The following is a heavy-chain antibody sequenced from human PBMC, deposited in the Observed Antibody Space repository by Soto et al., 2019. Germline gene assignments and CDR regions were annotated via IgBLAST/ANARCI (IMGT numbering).Heavy chain of an antibody. J-gene: IGHJ4*02. D-gene: IGHD4-17*01. CDR1: GFTFSSYG. CDR3: AKASGYGEDLDY. CDR2: ISYDGSNK. V-gene: IGHV3-30*18. Sequence: PGGSLRLSCAASGFTFSSYGMHWVRRAPGKGLEWVAVISYDGSNKYYADSVKGRFTISRDNSKNTLYLQMNSLRAEDTAVYYCAKASGYGEDLDYWGQGT.